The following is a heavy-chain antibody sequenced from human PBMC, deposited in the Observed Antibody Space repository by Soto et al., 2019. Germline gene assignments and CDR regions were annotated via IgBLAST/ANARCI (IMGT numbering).Heavy chain of an antibody. D-gene: IGHD3-3*01. CDR2: ISGSGGST. CDR1: GFTFSSYA. V-gene: IGHV3-23*01. J-gene: IGHJ4*02. Sequence: GGSLRLSCAASGFTFSSYAMSWVRQAPGKGLEWVSAISGSGGSTYYADSVKGRFTISRDNSKNTLYLQMNSLRAEDTAVYYSAKLYDFWGGYQYYFAYWGQGTLVTVSS. CDR3: AKLYDFWGGYQYYFAY.